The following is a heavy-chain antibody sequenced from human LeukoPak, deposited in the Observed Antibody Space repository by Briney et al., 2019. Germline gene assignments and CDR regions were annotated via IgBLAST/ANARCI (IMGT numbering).Heavy chain of an antibody. J-gene: IGHJ4*02. Sequence: PSETLSLTCTVSGGSISSGGYYWSWIRQPPGKGLEWIGYIYHSGSTYYNPSLKSRVTISVDRSKNQFSLKLSSVTAADAGVYHCARRHLEGYNAYGLFDYWGQGTLVTVSS. CDR1: GGSISSGGYY. CDR3: ARRHLEGYNAYGLFDY. D-gene: IGHD5-12*01. CDR2: IYHSGST. V-gene: IGHV4-30-2*01.